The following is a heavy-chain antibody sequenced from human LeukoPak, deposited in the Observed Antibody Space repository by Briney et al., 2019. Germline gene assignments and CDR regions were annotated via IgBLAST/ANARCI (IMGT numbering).Heavy chain of an antibody. CDR1: GGSISSGSYY. CDR2: MYYSGTT. CDR3: AREAAGDY. J-gene: IGHJ4*02. Sequence: PSETLSLTCTVSGGSISSGSYYWGWIRQPPGKGLEWIASMYYSGTTFYSPSLKSRVTISVDTSKNQFSLKLSSVTAADTAVYYCAREAAGDYWGQGTLVTVSS. V-gene: IGHV4-39*02.